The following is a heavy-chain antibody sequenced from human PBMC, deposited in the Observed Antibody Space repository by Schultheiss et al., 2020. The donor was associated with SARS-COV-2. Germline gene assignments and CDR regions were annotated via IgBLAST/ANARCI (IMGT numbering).Heavy chain of an antibody. V-gene: IGHV4-61*08. CDR1: GGSFSRGGYY. CDR2: IYNSGST. J-gene: IGHJ1*01. Sequence: SETLSLTCTVSGGSFSRGGYYWSWIRQPPGKGLEWIGYIYNSGSTNYNPSLKSRVTISVDTSKNQFSLKLSSVTAADTAVYYCARGGSPRMYSSSWYKYFQHWGQGTLVTVSS. D-gene: IGHD6-13*01. CDR3: ARGGSPRMYSSSWYKYFQH.